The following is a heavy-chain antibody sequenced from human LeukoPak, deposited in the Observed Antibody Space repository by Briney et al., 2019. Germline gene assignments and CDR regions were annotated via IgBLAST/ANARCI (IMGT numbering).Heavy chain of an antibody. Sequence: ASVKVSCKASGYTFTSYGISWVRQAPGQGLEWMGWISAYNGNTNYAQKLQGRVTMATDTSTSTAYMELRSLRSDDTAVYYCARDSFVWYCGGDCYRYYFDYWGQGTLVTVSS. D-gene: IGHD2-21*02. J-gene: IGHJ4*02. CDR1: GYTFTSYG. CDR3: ARDSFVWYCGGDCYRYYFDY. CDR2: ISAYNGNT. V-gene: IGHV1-18*01.